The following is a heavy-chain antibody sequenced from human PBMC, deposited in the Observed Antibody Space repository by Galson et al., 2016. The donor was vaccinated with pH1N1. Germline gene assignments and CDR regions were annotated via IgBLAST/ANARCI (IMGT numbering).Heavy chain of an antibody. CDR1: GFTFGSYS. CDR3: ARVNHYYYYGMDV. Sequence: SLRLSCAASGFTFGSYSMNWVRQAPGKGLEWVSYISSSSSTIYYADSVKGRFTISRDNAKNSLYLQMNSLRAEDTAVYYCARVNHYYYYGMDVWGQGTTVTVSS. CDR2: ISSSSSTI. D-gene: IGHD1-14*01. J-gene: IGHJ6*02. V-gene: IGHV3-48*01.